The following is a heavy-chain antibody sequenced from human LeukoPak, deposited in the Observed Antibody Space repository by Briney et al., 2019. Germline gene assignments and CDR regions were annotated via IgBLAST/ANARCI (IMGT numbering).Heavy chain of an antibody. V-gene: IGHV1-69-2*01. D-gene: IGHD1-20*01. CDR2: VDPEDGGA. CDR3: LTEVLTYIDDH. J-gene: IGHJ5*02. Sequence: ASVKVSCKASGYIFSKYDIHWIQQAPGKGLEWVGRVDPEDGGAIYAQKFRGRVTISADTSTDTAYMELTSLKSDDTAVYYCLTEVLTYIDDHWGQGTLVTVSS. CDR1: GYIFSKYD.